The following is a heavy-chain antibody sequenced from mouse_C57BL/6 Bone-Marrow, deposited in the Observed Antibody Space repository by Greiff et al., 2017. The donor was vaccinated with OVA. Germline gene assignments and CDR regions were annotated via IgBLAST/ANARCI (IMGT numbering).Heavy chain of an antibody. Sequence: QVQLKQPGAELVKPGASVKLSCKASGYTFTSYWMHWVKQRPGQGLEWIGMIHPNSGSTNYNEKFKSKATLTVDKSSSTAYMQLSSLTAEDSAVYYGARWRGFTHAMDYWGQGTSVTVSS. J-gene: IGHJ4*01. CDR3: ARWRGFTHAMDY. CDR2: IHPNSGST. V-gene: IGHV1-64*01. CDR1: GYTFTSYW.